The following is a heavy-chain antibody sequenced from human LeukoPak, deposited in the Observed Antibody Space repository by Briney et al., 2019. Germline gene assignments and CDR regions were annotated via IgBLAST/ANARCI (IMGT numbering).Heavy chain of an antibody. CDR2: IKSKPDGGTT. V-gene: IGHV3-15*01. Sequence: GGSLRLSCAASRFTFNNAWMSWVRQDPGKGLEWVGRIKSKPDGGTTDYAAPVKGRFTISTVDSKNTVYLQMNSLKTEDTAVYYFTADYYDSTGYHDFWGQGTLVTVSS. J-gene: IGHJ4*02. D-gene: IGHD3-22*01. CDR1: RFTFNNAW. CDR3: TADYYDSTGYHDF.